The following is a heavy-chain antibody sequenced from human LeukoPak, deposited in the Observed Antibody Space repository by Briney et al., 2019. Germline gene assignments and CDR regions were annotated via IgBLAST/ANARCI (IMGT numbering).Heavy chain of an antibody. J-gene: IGHJ4*02. Sequence: ESLKISCRGSGYSFTSYWIGWVRQMPGKGLEWVGIIYPGDCDTRYSPSFQGQVTISAEKSISTAYLQWSSLKASDTAMYYCANFYGSGSYYNDYWGQGTLVTVSS. CDR2: IYPGDCDT. CDR1: GYSFTSYW. D-gene: IGHD3-10*01. V-gene: IGHV5-51*01. CDR3: ANFYGSGSYYNDY.